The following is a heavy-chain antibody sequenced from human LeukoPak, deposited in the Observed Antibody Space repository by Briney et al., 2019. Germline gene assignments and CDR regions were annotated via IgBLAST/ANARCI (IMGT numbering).Heavy chain of an antibody. D-gene: IGHD3-3*01. CDR1: GYTFTSYV. Sequence: GASVKVSCKASGYTFTSYVINWVRQATGQGLERMGWMNPNSGNTGYAQKFQGRVTMTGNTSISTAYMELSSLRSEDTAVYYCARALLSPAASGWGYYYYMDVWGKGTTVTVSS. CDR2: MNPNSGNT. V-gene: IGHV1-8*01. CDR3: ARALLSPAASGWGYYYYMDV. J-gene: IGHJ6*03.